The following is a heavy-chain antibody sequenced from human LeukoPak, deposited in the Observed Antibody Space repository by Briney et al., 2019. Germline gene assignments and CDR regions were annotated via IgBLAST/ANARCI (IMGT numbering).Heavy chain of an antibody. CDR3: ARGDDFWSGYYRSYYYYYMDV. Sequence: GGSLRLSCAASGFTFSSYWMHWVRQAPGKGLVWVSRINSDGSSTSYADSVKGRFTISRDNAKNTLYLQMNSLRAEDTAVYYCARGDDFWSGYYRSYYYYYMDVWGKGTTVTVSS. CDR1: GFTFSSYW. D-gene: IGHD3-3*01. V-gene: IGHV3-74*01. J-gene: IGHJ6*03. CDR2: INSDGSST.